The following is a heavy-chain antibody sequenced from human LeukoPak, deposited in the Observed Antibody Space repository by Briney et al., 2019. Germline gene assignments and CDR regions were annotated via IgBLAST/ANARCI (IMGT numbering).Heavy chain of an antibody. CDR2: IFPGDSDS. CDR1: GYSFTNYW. D-gene: IGHD3-10*01. J-gene: IGHJ3*02. CDR3: ARHKNYRDYDSALDI. Sequence: GESLKISCKDSGYSFTNYWLGWVRQMPGEGLEWMGMIFPGDSDSRYSPSFQGQVTISADKYISTAYLQWSNLKASDTAMYYCARHKNYRDYDSALDIWGQGTMVTVSS. V-gene: IGHV5-51*01.